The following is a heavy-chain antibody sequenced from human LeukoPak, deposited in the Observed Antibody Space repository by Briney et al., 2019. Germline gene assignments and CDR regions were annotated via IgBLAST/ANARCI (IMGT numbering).Heavy chain of an antibody. D-gene: IGHD6-13*01. J-gene: IGHJ4*02. V-gene: IGHV3-23*01. CDR3: AKSGPDAGTVMRGFDY. Sequence: GGSLRLSCAASGFTFSAYAVRWVRQAPGKGLEWVSAISANGATTYYADSVKGRFTISRDNSQNTLYLQMNSLRAEDTAVYYCAKSGPDAGTVMRGFDYWGQGTLVTVSS. CDR2: ISANGATT. CDR1: GFTFSAYA.